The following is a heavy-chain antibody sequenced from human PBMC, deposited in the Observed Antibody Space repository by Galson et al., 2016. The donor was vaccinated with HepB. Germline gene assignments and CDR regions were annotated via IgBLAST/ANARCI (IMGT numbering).Heavy chain of an antibody. J-gene: IGHJ4*02. CDR2: IKQDGSEK. D-gene: IGHD3-3*01. Sequence: SLRLSCAASGFTFSNYWMSWVRQAPGKGLEWVATIKQDGSEKYHVASVKGRFTISRDNARNSLYLQMNSLRAEDTAVYYCARRYYDFWSGYYATTTFDYWGQGTLVTVSS. CDR1: GFTFSNYW. CDR3: ARRYYDFWSGYYATTTFDY. V-gene: IGHV3-7*03.